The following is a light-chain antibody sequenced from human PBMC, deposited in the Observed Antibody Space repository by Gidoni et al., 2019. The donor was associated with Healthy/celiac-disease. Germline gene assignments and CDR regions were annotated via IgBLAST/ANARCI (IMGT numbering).Light chain of an antibody. Sequence: EIVMTQSPATLSLSPGESATLSCRASQSVSRYLAWYQQKLGQAPRLLIYEASTRASGIPARFSGSGSGTDFTLTISSLEPEDFAVYYCQQRSSWPVMFGQGTRLEIK. CDR1: QSVSRY. CDR2: EAS. CDR3: QQRSSWPVM. V-gene: IGKV3-11*01. J-gene: IGKJ5*01.